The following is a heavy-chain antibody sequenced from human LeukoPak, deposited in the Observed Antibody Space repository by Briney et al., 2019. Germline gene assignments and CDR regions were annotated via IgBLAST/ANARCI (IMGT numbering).Heavy chain of an antibody. CDR3: ARELGNYFDY. Sequence: PSETLSLTCAVYGGSFSGYYWSWIRQPPGKGLEWIGEINHSGSTNYNPSLKSRVTISVDTSKNQFSLKLSSVTAADTAVYYCARELGNYFDYWGQGTLVTVSS. CDR2: INHSGST. D-gene: IGHD1-7*01. V-gene: IGHV4-34*01. J-gene: IGHJ4*02. CDR1: GGSFSGYY.